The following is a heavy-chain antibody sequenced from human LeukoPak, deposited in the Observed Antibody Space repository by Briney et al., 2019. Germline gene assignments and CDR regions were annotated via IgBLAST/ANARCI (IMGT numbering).Heavy chain of an antibody. J-gene: IGHJ4*02. CDR2: ISGSGGST. D-gene: IGHD2-2*01. CDR1: GFTFSSYA. Sequence: PGGSLRLSCAASGFTFSSYAMSWVRQAPGKGLEWVSAISGSGGSTYYADSVKGRFTISRDNSKNTLYLQMNSLRAEDTAVYYCAKDRTDCSSTSCNVEVPYYFDYWGQGTLVTVSS. CDR3: AKDRTDCSSTSCNVEVPYYFDY. V-gene: IGHV3-23*01.